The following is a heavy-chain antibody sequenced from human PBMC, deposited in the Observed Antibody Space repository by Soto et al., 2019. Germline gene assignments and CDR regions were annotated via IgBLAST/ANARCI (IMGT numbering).Heavy chain of an antibody. D-gene: IGHD3-10*01. CDR1: GFTFSSYA. V-gene: IGHV3-23*01. J-gene: IGHJ6*02. CDR2: ISGSAGST. CDR3: PKNFMGVRGLSHSYYGTHV. Sequence: PGGSLRLSCAASGFTFSSYAMSWVRQAPGKGLEWVSTISGSAGSTYYADSVKGRFTISRDNSKKMLYFQMNSLRAEDTAVYYFPKNFMGVRGLSHSYYGTHVWGQG.